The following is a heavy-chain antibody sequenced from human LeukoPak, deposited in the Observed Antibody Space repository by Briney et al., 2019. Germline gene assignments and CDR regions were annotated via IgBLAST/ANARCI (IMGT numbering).Heavy chain of an antibody. CDR3: AKGFGRGSSGYFAQ. V-gene: IGHV3-9*01. CDR1: GFTFDDYA. D-gene: IGHD3-22*01. J-gene: IGHJ4*02. Sequence: PGRSLRLSCAASGFTFDDYAMHWVRQAPGKGLEWVSGISWNSGSIGCADSVKGRFTISRDNAKNSLCLQMNSLRAEDTALYYCAKGFGRGSSGYFAQWGQGTLVTVSS. CDR2: ISWNSGSI.